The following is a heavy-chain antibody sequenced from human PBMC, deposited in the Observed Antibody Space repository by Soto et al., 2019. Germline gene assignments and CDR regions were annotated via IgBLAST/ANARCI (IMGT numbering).Heavy chain of an antibody. D-gene: IGHD3-3*01. CDR2: IKSKTDGGTT. J-gene: IGHJ4*02. Sequence: GGSLRLSCAASGFTFSNAWMSWVRQAPGKGLEWVGRIKSKTDGGTTDYAAPVKGRFTISRDDSKNTLYLQMNSLKTEDTAVYYCTTDTTPLDDFWSGYPIPYWGQGTLVTVSS. CDR1: GFTFSNAW. CDR3: TTDTTPLDDFWSGYPIPY. V-gene: IGHV3-15*01.